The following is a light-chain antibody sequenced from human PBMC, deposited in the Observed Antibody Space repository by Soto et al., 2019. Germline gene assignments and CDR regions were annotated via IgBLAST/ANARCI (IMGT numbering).Light chain of an antibody. V-gene: IGKV2D-29*01. CDR1: QSLLLSNGKTY. CDR3: MQSRHFPLT. Sequence: DIVMTQTPLSLSVTPGQPASISCKSSQSLLLSNGKTYLYWYLQRAGQPPQLLIYEVSNRFSGVPDRFRGSGSWTDFPLQISRVEAEDVGVYYCMQSRHFPLTFGQGTKVEIK. J-gene: IGKJ1*01. CDR2: EVS.